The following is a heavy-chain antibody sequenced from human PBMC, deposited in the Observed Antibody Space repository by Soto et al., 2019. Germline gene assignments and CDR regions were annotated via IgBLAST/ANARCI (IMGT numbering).Heavy chain of an antibody. Sequence: LSLTCTVSGGSISSGGYYWSWIRQHPGKGLEWIGYIYYSGSTYYNPSLKSRVTISVDKSKNQFSLKLSSVTAADTAVYYCARDNGSGSYLDAFDIWGQGTMVTVSS. D-gene: IGHD3-10*01. J-gene: IGHJ3*02. CDR2: IYYSGST. CDR1: GGSISSGGYY. CDR3: ARDNGSGSYLDAFDI. V-gene: IGHV4-31*03.